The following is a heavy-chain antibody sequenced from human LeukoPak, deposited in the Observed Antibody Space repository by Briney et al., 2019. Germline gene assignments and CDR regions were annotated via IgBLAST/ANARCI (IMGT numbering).Heavy chain of an antibody. D-gene: IGHD3-10*01. CDR2: IYWDDDR. Sequence: SGPTLVKPTQTLTLHRTFSGFSLSTRGVRVGWIRQPPAKALEWLALIYWDDDRRYSPSLKSRLSITKDSSKNQVVLTLTNMDPVDTATYYCAYRRGDASVKIPGVFDQGGQGMLVTVSS. V-gene: IGHV2-5*02. CDR3: AYRRGDASVKIPGVFDQ. CDR1: GFSLSTRGVR. J-gene: IGHJ4*02.